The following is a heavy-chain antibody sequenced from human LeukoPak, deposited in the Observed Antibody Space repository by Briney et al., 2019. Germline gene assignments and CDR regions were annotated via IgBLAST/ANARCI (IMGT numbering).Heavy chain of an antibody. CDR2: ISSGSDYI. CDR1: EFTFSSYS. CDR3: ARGFCSSTICSIDY. Sequence: PGGSLTLSCSASEFTFSSYSMNWVPQAPGKGLECVSSISSGSDYIYYADSVKGRFTISRDNDKNSLYLQMNSLRAEDTAVYYCARGFCSSTICSIDYWGQGTLVTVSS. D-gene: IGHD2-2*01. J-gene: IGHJ4*02. V-gene: IGHV3-21*01.